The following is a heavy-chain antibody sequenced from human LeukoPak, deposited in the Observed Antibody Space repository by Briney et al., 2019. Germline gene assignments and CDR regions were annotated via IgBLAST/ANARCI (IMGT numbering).Heavy chain of an antibody. CDR1: GFIFSGDF. J-gene: IGHJ4*02. CDR2: IYSDGST. V-gene: IGHV3-53*01. Sequence: GGSLRLSCAASGFIFSGDFMSWVRQAPGKGLEWVSVIYSDGSTYYADSVKGRFTISRDNSKNTLDLQMTGLRAEDTAVYYCARDLGYYYDSYLGYWGQGTLVTVSS. CDR3: ARDLGYYYDSYLGY. D-gene: IGHD3-22*01.